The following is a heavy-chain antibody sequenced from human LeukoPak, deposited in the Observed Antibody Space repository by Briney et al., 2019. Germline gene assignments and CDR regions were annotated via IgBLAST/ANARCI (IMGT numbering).Heavy chain of an antibody. Sequence: GSSVNVSCKASGGTFSSYAISWLRQAPGQGREWMGGIIPIFGTANYAQKFQGRVTIPADQSTSTAYMELSSLRSEDTAVYYWARAAGYCSSTSCYMMKYFQHWGQGTLVTVSS. V-gene: IGHV1-69*13. CDR1: GGTFSSYA. CDR2: IIPIFGTA. J-gene: IGHJ1*01. D-gene: IGHD2-2*02. CDR3: ARAAGYCSSTSCYMMKYFQH.